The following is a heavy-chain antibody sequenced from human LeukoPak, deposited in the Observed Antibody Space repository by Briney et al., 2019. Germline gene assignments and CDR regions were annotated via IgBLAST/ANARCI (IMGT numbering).Heavy chain of an antibody. Sequence: ASVKVSCKASGYTFTDYHIHWVRQAPGQGLERMGWINPKSGGTRYPQRFQGRVTMTRDTSSSTAYMEISRLTFDDTAVYYCARDGMRWFGELLPNNWFDPWGQGTLVTVSS. J-gene: IGHJ5*02. V-gene: IGHV1-2*02. CDR3: ARDGMRWFGELLPNNWFDP. CDR2: INPKSGGT. CDR1: GYTFTDYH. D-gene: IGHD3-10*01.